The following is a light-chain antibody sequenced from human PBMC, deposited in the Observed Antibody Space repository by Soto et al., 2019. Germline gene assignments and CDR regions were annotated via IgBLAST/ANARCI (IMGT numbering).Light chain of an antibody. CDR1: SSNIGSNY. CDR2: RNN. V-gene: IGLV1-47*01. CDR3: AAWDDSLSGYV. Sequence: QSVLTQPPSASGTPGQRVTISCSGSSSNIGSNYVYWYQQLPGTAPKLLIYRNNPRPSGVPDRFSGSKSGTSASLAISGLRSEDEADYYCAAWDDSLSGYVFGTGTKLTVL. J-gene: IGLJ1*01.